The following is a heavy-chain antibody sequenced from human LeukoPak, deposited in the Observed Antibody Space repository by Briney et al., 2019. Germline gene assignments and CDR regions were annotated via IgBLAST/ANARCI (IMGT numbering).Heavy chain of an antibody. J-gene: IGHJ4*02. CDR3: ARNGGNSDYDY. CDR1: GGSISSSSSIC. V-gene: IGHV4-4*02. D-gene: IGHD4-23*01. Sequence: SETLSLTCAVSGGSISSSSSICWTWVRQPPGEGLEWIGEIYHNGATNYNPSLKSRVTMLLDKSKNQFFLKLNSVTAADTAVYYCARNGGNSDYDYWGQGTLVTVSS. CDR2: IYHNGAT.